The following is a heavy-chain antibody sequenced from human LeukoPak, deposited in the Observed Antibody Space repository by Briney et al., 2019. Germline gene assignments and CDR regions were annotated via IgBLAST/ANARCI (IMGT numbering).Heavy chain of an antibody. CDR3: AKDLRWVGLDY. CDR2: IYSGGST. J-gene: IGHJ4*02. CDR1: GFTVSSNY. D-gene: IGHD1-26*01. V-gene: IGHV3-66*01. Sequence: GGSLRLSCAASGFTVSSNYMSWVRQAPGKGVEWVSVIYSGGSTYYADSVRGRFTISRDNSKNTLYLQMNSLRAEDTAVYYCAKDLRWVGLDYWGQGTLVTVSS.